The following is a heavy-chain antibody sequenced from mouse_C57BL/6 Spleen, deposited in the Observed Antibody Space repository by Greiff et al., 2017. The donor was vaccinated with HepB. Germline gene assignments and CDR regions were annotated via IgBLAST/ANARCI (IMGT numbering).Heavy chain of an antibody. CDR3: ARSSTVVATKYFGV. Sequence: QVQLQQSGAELVKPGASVKISCKASGYAFSSYWMNWVKQRPGKGLEWIGQIYPGDGDTNYNGKFKGKATLTADKSSSTAYMQLSSLTAEDSAVYFCARSSTVVATKYFGVWGTGTTVTVSS. D-gene: IGHD1-1*01. CDR2: IYPGDGDT. CDR1: GYAFSSYW. J-gene: IGHJ1*03. V-gene: IGHV1-80*01.